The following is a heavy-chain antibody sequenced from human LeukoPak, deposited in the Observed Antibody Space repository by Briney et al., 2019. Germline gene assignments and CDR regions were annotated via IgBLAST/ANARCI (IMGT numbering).Heavy chain of an antibody. CDR1: GFTFTAYS. CDR3: VKGWVRGVLNY. J-gene: IGHJ4*02. Sequence: GGSLRLSCSASGFTFTAYSMYWVRQAPGKGLEYVSGITNNADTTYCADSVKGRFTISRDNSKNTLYLQMSSLRAEDTAVYSCVKGWVRGVLNYWGQGTLVTVSS. CDR2: ITNNADTT. D-gene: IGHD3-10*01. V-gene: IGHV3-64D*06.